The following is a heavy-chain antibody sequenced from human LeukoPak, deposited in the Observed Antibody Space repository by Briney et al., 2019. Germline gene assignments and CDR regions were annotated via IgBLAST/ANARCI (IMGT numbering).Heavy chain of an antibody. D-gene: IGHD6-19*01. CDR2: IYWDDDK. Sequence: TLSLTCTVSGGSISSYYWSWIRQPPGKALEWLALIYWDDDKRYSPSLKSRLTITKDTSKNQVVLTMTNMDPVDTATYYCAHGDGIAVAGPENWFDPWGQGTLVTVSS. V-gene: IGHV2-5*08. CDR3: AHGDGIAVAGPENWFDP. J-gene: IGHJ5*02. CDR1: GGSISSYYW.